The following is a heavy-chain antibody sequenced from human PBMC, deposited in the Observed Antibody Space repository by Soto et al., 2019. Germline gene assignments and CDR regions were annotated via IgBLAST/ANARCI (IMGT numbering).Heavy chain of an antibody. D-gene: IGHD4-17*01. CDR3: IRERTTVTTH. CDR2: IYWDDDK. J-gene: IGHJ4*02. V-gene: IGHV2-5*02. CDR1: GFSLSTSGEG. Sequence: QITLKESGPTLVKPTQTLTLTCAFSGFSLSTSGEGVGWIRQPPGKALEWLALIYWDDDKLYTPSLKSRLTITKDTSKNQVVLTVTNVDPVDTATYYCIRERTTVTTHWGQGTLVTVSS.